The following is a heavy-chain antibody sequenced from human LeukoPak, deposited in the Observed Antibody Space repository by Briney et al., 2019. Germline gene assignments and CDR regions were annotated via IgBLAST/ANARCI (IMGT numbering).Heavy chain of an antibody. CDR3: ARGRCSSTSCPFDY. CDR1: GGSFSGYY. J-gene: IGHJ4*02. V-gene: IGHV4-34*01. Sequence: SETLSLTCAVYGGSFSGYYWSWIRQPPGKGLEWIGEINHSGRTNYNPSLKSRVTISVDTSKNQFSLKLSSVTAADTAVYYCARGRCSSTSCPFDYWGQGTLVTVSS. D-gene: IGHD2-2*01. CDR2: INHSGRT.